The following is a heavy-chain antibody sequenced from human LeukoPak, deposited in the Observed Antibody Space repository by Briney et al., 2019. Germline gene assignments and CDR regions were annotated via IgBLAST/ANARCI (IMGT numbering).Heavy chain of an antibody. V-gene: IGHV4-34*01. Sequence: SETLSLTCAVYGGSFSGYYWSWIRQPPGKGLEWVGEINHSGSTNYNPSLKCRVTISVDTSKNQFSLKLSSVTAADTAVYYCARVRVINFYYYGMDVWGKGTTVTVSS. CDR3: ARVRVINFYYYGMDV. CDR2: INHSGST. CDR1: GGSFSGYY. D-gene: IGHD3-16*02. J-gene: IGHJ6*04.